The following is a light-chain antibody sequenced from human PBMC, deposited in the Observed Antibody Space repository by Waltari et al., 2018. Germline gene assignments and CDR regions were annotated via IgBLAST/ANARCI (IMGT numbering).Light chain of an antibody. CDR1: SSDVGSSNL. CDR3: CSYAGASTVV. Sequence: QSALTQPASVSGSPGQSITISCTGTSSDVGSSNLVSWYQHHPANAPKRLIYGGNRRPSGVSNRFSGSKAGNTASLTISGLQAEDEADDYCCSYAGASTVVFGGGTRVTVL. J-gene: IGLJ2*01. V-gene: IGLV2-23*01. CDR2: GGN.